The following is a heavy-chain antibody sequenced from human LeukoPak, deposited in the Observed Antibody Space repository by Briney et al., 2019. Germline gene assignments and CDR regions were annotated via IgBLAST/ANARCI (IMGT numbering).Heavy chain of an antibody. V-gene: IGHV1-2*02. CDR3: ARGTYYDSSAYSGVRLFDY. J-gene: IGHJ4*02. CDR2: INPNTGRT. D-gene: IGHD3-22*01. Sequence: ASVKVSCRASGYTFSGYYMHWIRQAPGQGLERMGWINPNTGRTSNAQKFQGRVTMTSDTPISTAYMELSRLRSDDTALYYCARGTYYDSSAYSGVRLFDYWGQGTLVTVSS. CDR1: GYTFSGYY.